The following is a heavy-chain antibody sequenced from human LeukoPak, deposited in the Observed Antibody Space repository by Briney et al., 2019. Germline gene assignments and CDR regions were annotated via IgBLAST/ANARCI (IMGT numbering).Heavy chain of an antibody. CDR1: GFTLSSHR. J-gene: IGHJ4*02. CDR3: AKDGRDGSSWHYFDS. CDR2: ISSRSSFK. Sequence: PGGSLRLSCAASGFTLSSHRMDWVRQAPGKGLEWVSSISSRSSFKDYADSVKGRFTISRDNAKNLLYLQMNSLTAGDTAVYYCAKDGRDGSSWHYFDSWGQGTLVTVSS. V-gene: IGHV3-21*06. D-gene: IGHD6-13*01.